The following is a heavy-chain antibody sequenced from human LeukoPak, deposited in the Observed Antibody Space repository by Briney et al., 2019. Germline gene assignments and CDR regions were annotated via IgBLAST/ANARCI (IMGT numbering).Heavy chain of an antibody. CDR1: GGSISSYY. CDR2: IYYSGST. Sequence: SETLSLTCTVSGGSISSYYWSWIRRPPGKGLEWTGYIYYSGSTNYNPSLKSRVTISVDTSKNQFSLKLSSVTAADTAVYCCARTWDYDILTGPLYYYMDVWGKGTTVTVSS. D-gene: IGHD3-9*01. V-gene: IGHV4-59*01. CDR3: ARTWDYDILTGPLYYYMDV. J-gene: IGHJ6*03.